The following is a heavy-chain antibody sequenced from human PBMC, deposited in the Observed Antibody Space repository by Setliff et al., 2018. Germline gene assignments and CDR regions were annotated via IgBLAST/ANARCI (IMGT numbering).Heavy chain of an antibody. CDR3: AAGYSRRAFNF. CDR1: GFTFSDYF. Sequence: VGSLRLSCAASGFTFSDYFMSWIRQAPGKGLEWVSYISSSGSTIYYADSVKGRFSISRDTARSSLFLQMNSLRAEDTAVYYCAAGYSRRAFNFWGQGTVVTVSS. J-gene: IGHJ3*01. CDR2: ISSSGSTI. D-gene: IGHD5-12*01. V-gene: IGHV3-11*04.